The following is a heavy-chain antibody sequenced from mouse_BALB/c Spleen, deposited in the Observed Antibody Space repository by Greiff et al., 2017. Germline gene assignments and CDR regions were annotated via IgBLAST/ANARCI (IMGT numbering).Heavy chain of an antibody. CDR1: GFAFSSYD. CDR3: ARRGDAMDY. J-gene: IGHJ4*01. V-gene: IGHV5-12-1*01. Sequence: EVKLVESGGGLVKPGGSLKLSCAASGFAFSSYDMSWVRQTPEKRLEWVAYISSGGGSTYYPDTVKGRFTISRDNAKNTLYLQMSSLKSEDTAMYYCARRGDAMDYWGQGTSVTVSS. CDR2: ISSGGGST.